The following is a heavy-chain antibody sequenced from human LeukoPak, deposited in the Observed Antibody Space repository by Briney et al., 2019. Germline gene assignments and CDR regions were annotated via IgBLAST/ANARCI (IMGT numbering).Heavy chain of an antibody. D-gene: IGHD4-17*01. CDR2: ISGSGGST. J-gene: IGHJ4*02. Sequence: GGSLRLSCAASGFTFSSYAMSWVRQAPGKGLEWDSAISGSGGSTYYADSVKGRFTISRDNSKNTLYLQMNSLRAEDTGVYYCAKRRPATVTTGALDYWGQGTLVTVSS. V-gene: IGHV3-23*01. CDR1: GFTFSSYA. CDR3: AKRRPATVTTGALDY.